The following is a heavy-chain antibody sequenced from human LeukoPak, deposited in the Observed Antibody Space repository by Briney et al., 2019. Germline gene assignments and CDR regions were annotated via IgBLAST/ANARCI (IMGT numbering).Heavy chain of an antibody. Sequence: PGGSLRLSCAASGFTFSSYSMNWVRQAPGKGPEWVGFIRSKAYRGTTEYAASVKGRFSISRDDSESIVYLQMNSLKTEDTAVYYCTRGPMQLWLHNGMDVWGQGTTVTVSS. D-gene: IGHD1-1*01. CDR3: TRGPMQLWLHNGMDV. J-gene: IGHJ6*02. V-gene: IGHV3-49*04. CDR1: GFTFSSYS. CDR2: IRSKAYRGTT.